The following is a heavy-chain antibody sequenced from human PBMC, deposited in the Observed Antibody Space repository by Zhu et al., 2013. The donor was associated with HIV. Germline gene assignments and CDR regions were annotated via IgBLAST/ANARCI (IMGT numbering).Heavy chain of an antibody. Sequence: QVHLVQSGAEVKEPGSSVKVSCKASGGTFTTNAINWVRQAPGQGLEWMGTILPEFGTTNYAHKFRGRVSITADESSNTAFMELSSLTSADTAVYFCATILKRQTTYALDTWGQGTMVTVSS. V-gene: IGHV1-69*15. CDR1: GGTFTTNA. D-gene: IGHD4-17*01. J-gene: IGHJ3*02. CDR2: ILPEFGTT. CDR3: ATILKRQTTYALDT.